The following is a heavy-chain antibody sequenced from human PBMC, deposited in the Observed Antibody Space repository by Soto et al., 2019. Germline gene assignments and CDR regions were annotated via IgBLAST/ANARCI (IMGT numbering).Heavy chain of an antibody. D-gene: IGHD1-7*01. V-gene: IGHV3-21*01. Sequence: PGGSLRLSCAASGFTFSSYSMNWVRQAPGKGLEWVSSISSSTSYIYYADSVKGRFTISRDNAKNSLYLQMNSLRAEDTAVYYCARDGSITGTLDYWGQGTLVTVSS. J-gene: IGHJ4*02. CDR2: ISSSTSYI. CDR1: GFTFSSYS. CDR3: ARDGSITGTLDY.